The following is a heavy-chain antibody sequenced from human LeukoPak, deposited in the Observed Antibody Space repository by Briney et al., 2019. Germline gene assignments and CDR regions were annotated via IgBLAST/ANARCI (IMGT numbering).Heavy chain of an antibody. CDR3: ARLSSSSPTGMDV. CDR1: GGSIGIYY. D-gene: IGHD6-13*01. Sequence: SETLSLTCTVSGGSIGIYYWNWIRQPAGKGLEWIGRIFTSGIANYNPPLKSRVTMSVDTSKNQFSLNLSSVTAADTAVYYCARLSSSSPTGMDVWGQGTTVTVSS. J-gene: IGHJ6*02. V-gene: IGHV4-4*07. CDR2: IFTSGIA.